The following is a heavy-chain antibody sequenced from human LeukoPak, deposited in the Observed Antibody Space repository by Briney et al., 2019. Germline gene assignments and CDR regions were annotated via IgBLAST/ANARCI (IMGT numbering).Heavy chain of an antibody. CDR2: IYTSGST. Sequence: SETLSLTCTVSGGSISSYYWSRIRQPPGKGLEWIGYIYTSGSTNYNPSLKSRVTISVDTSKNQFSLRLSSVTAADTAVYYCVRASYYYYMDVWGKGTTVTVSS. J-gene: IGHJ6*03. CDR1: GGSISSYY. CDR3: VRASYYYYMDV. V-gene: IGHV4-4*09.